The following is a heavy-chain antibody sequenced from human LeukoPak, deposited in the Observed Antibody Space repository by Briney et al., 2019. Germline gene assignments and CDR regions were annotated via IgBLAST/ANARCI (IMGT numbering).Heavy chain of an antibody. CDR3: ARFSGYFNFDY. CDR1: GGSISSSTYY. V-gene: IGHV4-39*07. Sequence: SETLSLTCTVSGGSISSSTYYWDWIRQPPGKGLEWIGSIYYSGSTYYNPSLKSRVTISVDTSKNQFSLKLSSVTAADTAVYYCARFSGYFNFDYWGQGTLVTVSS. CDR2: IYYSGST. J-gene: IGHJ4*02. D-gene: IGHD3-22*01.